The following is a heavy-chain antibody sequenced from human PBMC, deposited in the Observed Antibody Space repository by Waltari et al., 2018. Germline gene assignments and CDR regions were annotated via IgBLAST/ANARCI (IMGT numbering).Heavy chain of an antibody. V-gene: IGHV4-61*09. D-gene: IGHD6-19*01. Sequence: QVQLQESGPGLVKPSQTLSLTCTVSGGSISSGSYYWSWIRQPAGKGLEWIGYIYTSGSTNYTPALKSRVTISVDTSKNQFSLKLSSVTAADTAVYYCARLFRHYVAGTEVYYFDYWGQGTLVTVSS. CDR1: GGSISSGSYY. CDR3: ARLFRHYVAGTEVYYFDY. CDR2: IYTSGST. J-gene: IGHJ4*02.